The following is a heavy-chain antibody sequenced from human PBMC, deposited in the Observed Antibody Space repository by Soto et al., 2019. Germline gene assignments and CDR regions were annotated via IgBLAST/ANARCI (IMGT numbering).Heavy chain of an antibody. Sequence: ASETLSLTCSVSGGSISSGDYYWSWIRQPPGKGLEWIGYMFYTGTTYYSPSLKSRVAISVDTSKNQFSLKLRSVTAADTAVYHCARVVRFCSSPSCRGRNWFDPWGQGTLVTVSP. J-gene: IGHJ5*02. D-gene: IGHD2-2*01. V-gene: IGHV4-30-4*01. CDR1: GGSISSGDYY. CDR2: MFYTGTT. CDR3: ARVVRFCSSPSCRGRNWFDP.